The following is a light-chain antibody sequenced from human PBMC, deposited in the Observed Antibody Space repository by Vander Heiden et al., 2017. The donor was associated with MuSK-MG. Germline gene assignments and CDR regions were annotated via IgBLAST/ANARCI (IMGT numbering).Light chain of an antibody. CDR3: RQSYTKPQT. Sequence: DIQMTQSPSSLSASVGDRVTITCRASQSISSYLNWYQQKAGKAPKLLIYAASSLQSAVRSGFSGSGSGTEFTLSISSMQPQHIATDYSRQSYTKPQTCGEGTKLELK. CDR1: QSISSY. CDR2: AAS. J-gene: IGKJ4*02. V-gene: IGKV1-39*01.